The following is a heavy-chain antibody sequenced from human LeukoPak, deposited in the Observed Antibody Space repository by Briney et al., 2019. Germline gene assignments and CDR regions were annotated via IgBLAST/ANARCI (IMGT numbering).Heavy chain of an antibody. CDR2: ISTDGSST. CDR3: ARDESLAFDI. Sequence: GGSLRLSCAASGFTFSSYWMHWVRQAPGKGLVWVSRISTDGSSTTYADSVKGRFTISRDNAKNTLYLHMNSLRAEDTAVYYCARDESLAFDIWGQGTMVTVSS. CDR1: GFTFSSYW. J-gene: IGHJ3*02. V-gene: IGHV3-74*01.